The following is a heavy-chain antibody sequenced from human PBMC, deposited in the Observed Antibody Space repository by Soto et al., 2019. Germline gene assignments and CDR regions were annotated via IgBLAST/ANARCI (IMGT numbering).Heavy chain of an antibody. D-gene: IGHD6-13*01. CDR2: IYYSGST. CDR1: GGSISSGGYY. J-gene: IGHJ4*02. V-gene: IGHV4-31*03. CDR3: ARAEQLVTYFDY. Sequence: SETLSLTCTVSGGSISSGGYYWSWIRQHPGKGLEWIGYIYYSGSTYYNPSLKSRVTISVDTSKNQFSLKLSSVTAADTAVYYCARAEQLVTYFDYWGQGTLVTVSS.